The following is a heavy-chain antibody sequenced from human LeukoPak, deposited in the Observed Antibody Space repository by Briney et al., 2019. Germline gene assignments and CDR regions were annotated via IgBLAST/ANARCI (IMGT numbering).Heavy chain of an antibody. Sequence: GASVTVSCKASGYTFTSYDINWVRQAPGQGLEWMGWMNPNSGNTGYAQKFQGRVTMTRNTSISTAYMELSSLRSEDTAVYYCARAGRYDAFDIWGQGTMVTVSS. D-gene: IGHD1-14*01. J-gene: IGHJ3*02. CDR3: ARAGRYDAFDI. CDR1: GYTFTSYD. CDR2: MNPNSGNT. V-gene: IGHV1-8*01.